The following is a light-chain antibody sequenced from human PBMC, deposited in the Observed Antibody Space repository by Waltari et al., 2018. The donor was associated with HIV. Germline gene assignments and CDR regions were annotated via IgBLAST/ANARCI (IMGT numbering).Light chain of an antibody. CDR1: RSNIGTNT. CDR2: NDN. J-gene: IGLJ3*02. Sequence: QSVLTQPPSASGTPGQRVTISCSGTRSNIGTNTVNWYQIIPGTAPKLLIYNDNARPSGVPDRVSGSRAGTSAALASSGLQSEDEADYYCAAWDDRLDGQGVFGGGTTLTVL. V-gene: IGLV1-44*01. CDR3: AAWDDRLDGQGV.